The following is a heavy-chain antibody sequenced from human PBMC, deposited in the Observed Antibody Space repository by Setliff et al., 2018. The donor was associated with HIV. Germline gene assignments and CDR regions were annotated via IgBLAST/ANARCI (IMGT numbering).Heavy chain of an antibody. D-gene: IGHD2-8*01. CDR3: AKGPNFEDAFDI. V-gene: IGHV1-2*06. Sequence: GASVKVSCKASGYTFTGYAINWVRQAPGQGLEWMGRVNPNSGGTDYPQKFQARVTMTRDTSISTAYMELSGLTSEDTAVYYCAKGPNFEDAFDIWGQGTVVTVSS. CDR1: GYTFTGYA. CDR2: VNPNSGGT. J-gene: IGHJ3*02.